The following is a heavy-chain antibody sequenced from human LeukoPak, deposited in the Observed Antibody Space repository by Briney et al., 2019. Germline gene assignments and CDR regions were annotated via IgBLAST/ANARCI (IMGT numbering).Heavy chain of an antibody. CDR2: IDSGAGNA. CDR1: GFTFSNSF. CDR3: TRADDQVFDH. Sequence: ASVKVSCKASGFTFSNSFIHWVRQGPGQGLGWMGIIDSGAGNATYAQKFQGRLTLTRDTSTSTVYMELSSLTSDDTALYFCTRADDQVFDHWGQGTLVIVSS. D-gene: IGHD3-3*01. J-gene: IGHJ4*02. V-gene: IGHV1-46*01.